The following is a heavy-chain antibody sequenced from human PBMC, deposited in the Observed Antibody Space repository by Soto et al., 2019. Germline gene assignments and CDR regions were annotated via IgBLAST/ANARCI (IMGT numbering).Heavy chain of an antibody. CDR3: ARHPRSDIFGVRNIVENWFDT. J-gene: IGHJ5*02. Sequence: PGGSLRLSCGASGFNFANFGMSWVRQAPGKGLQWVASITHNNGATYYADSVKGRFSVSRDNSRNVMYLQMKGLGVDDTAVYFCARHPRSDIFGVRNIVENWFDTWGQGSLVTVSS. CDR2: ITHNNGAT. V-gene: IGHV3-23*01. D-gene: IGHD3-3*02. CDR1: GFNFANFG.